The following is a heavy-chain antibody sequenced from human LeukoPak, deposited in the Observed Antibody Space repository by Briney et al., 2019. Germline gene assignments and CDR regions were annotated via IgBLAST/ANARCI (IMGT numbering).Heavy chain of an antibody. Sequence: GESLRLSCAASGFTLSTYWMTWIRQAPGKGLEWVAHNKGDGTSEKYLDSVKGRFTISRDNTKNSLSLQLNSLRAEDTGVYYCVRDRGWYHFDLWGQGTLVTVSS. D-gene: IGHD3-10*01. CDR1: GFTLSTYW. V-gene: IGHV3-7*01. J-gene: IGHJ4*02. CDR2: NKGDGTSE. CDR3: VRDRGWYHFDL.